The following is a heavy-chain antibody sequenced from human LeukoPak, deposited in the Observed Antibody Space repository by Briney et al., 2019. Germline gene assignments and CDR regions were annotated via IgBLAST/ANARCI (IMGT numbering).Heavy chain of an antibody. V-gene: IGHV3-48*01. CDR2: ISSGSSTI. CDR1: GGTFSGYS. J-gene: IGHJ4*02. Sequence: GGSLRLSCAASGGTFSGYSMNWVRQAPGKGLEWVSYISSGSSTIYYPYPVSGRFTISRDNAKRSLYLQMNSLRVEDTAVYYCARGRVDYYFDYWSQGTLVTVSS. CDR3: ARGRVDYYFDY. D-gene: IGHD3-9*01.